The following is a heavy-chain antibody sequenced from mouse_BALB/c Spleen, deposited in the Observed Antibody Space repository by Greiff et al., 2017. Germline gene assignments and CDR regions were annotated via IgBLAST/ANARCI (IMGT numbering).Heavy chain of an antibody. CDR3: ARTLDWYFDV. CDR1: GYAFSSYW. V-gene: IGHV1-80*01. Sequence: QVQLQQSGAELVRPGSSVKISCKASGYAFSSYWMNWVKQRPGQGLEWIGQIYPGDGDTNYNGKFKGKATLTADKSSSTAYMQLSSLTSEDSAVYFCARTLDWYFDVWGAGTTVTVSS. CDR2: IYPGDGDT. J-gene: IGHJ1*01.